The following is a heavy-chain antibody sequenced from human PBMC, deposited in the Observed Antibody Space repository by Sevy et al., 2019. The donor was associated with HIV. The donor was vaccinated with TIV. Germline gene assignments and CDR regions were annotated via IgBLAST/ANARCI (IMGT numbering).Heavy chain of an antibody. CDR2: ISSTGTI. J-gene: IGHJ4*02. D-gene: IGHD6-13*01. Sequence: GGSLRLSCVTSGFMFSDYYMSWIRQAPGQGPEWVSHISSTGTIYYEDSVEGRFTISRDSAKNSLYLLMTSLGVEDTAVYYCARSVGISAAVPDYWGQGTLVTVSS. CDR1: GFMFSDYY. CDR3: ARSVGISAAVPDY. V-gene: IGHV3-11*04.